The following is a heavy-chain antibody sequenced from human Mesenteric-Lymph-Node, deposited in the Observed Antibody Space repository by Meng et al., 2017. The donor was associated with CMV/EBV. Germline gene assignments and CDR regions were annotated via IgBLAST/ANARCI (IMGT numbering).Heavy chain of an antibody. Sequence: GESLKISCAASGFTFSSYWMSWVRQAPGKGLEWVANIKQDVSEKYYMDSVKGRFTISRDNAKNSLYLQMNSLRAEDTAVYYCARELLTWLRKPYYFDYWGQGTLVTVSS. D-gene: IGHD5-12*01. J-gene: IGHJ4*02. CDR3: ARELLTWLRKPYYFDY. CDR2: IKQDVSEK. V-gene: IGHV3-7*01. CDR1: GFTFSSYW.